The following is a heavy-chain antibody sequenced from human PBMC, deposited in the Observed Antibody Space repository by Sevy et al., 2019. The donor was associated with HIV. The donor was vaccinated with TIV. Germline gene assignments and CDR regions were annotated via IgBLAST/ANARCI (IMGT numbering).Heavy chain of an antibody. V-gene: IGHV3-33*01. CDR3: ASLPNNYYDTSGYSGKDAFDI. CDR1: GFTFSSFG. J-gene: IGHJ3*02. D-gene: IGHD3-22*01. Sequence: GGSLRLSCAASGFTFSSFGMHWVRQAPGKGLEWVAVIWNDRSNKHYADSVKGRFTISRDNSKNTLYQQMNSLRAEDTAVYYCASLPNNYYDTSGYSGKDAFDIWGQGTMVTVSS. CDR2: IWNDRSNK.